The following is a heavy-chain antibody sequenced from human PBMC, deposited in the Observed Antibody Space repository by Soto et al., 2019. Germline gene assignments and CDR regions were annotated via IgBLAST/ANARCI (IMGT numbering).Heavy chain of an antibody. CDR3: ARHVESGYSYDLNDAFDI. CDR2: IYPGDSDT. V-gene: IGHV5-51*01. CDR1: GYSFTSYW. J-gene: IGHJ3*02. D-gene: IGHD5-18*01. Sequence: GESLKISCKGSGYSFTSYWIGWVRQMPGKGLEWVGIIYPGDSDTRYSPSFQGQVTISADKAISTAYLQWSSLKASDSAMYYCARHVESGYSYDLNDAFDIWGQGTMVTVSS.